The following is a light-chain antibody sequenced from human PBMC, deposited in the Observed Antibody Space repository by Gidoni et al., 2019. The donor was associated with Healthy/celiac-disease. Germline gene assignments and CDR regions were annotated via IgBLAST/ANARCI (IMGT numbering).Light chain of an antibody. J-gene: IGKJ1*01. CDR3: QLYGSSPPT. Sequence: DIVLTQSPGTLSLSPGERATLSCRASQGVSSSYLAWYQQKPGQAPRLLIYGSSSRATGIPDRFSGSGSGTDVTLTISRLEPEEVAVYYCQLYGSSPPTFGQGTKVEIK. V-gene: IGKV3-20*01. CDR2: GSS. CDR1: QGVSSSY.